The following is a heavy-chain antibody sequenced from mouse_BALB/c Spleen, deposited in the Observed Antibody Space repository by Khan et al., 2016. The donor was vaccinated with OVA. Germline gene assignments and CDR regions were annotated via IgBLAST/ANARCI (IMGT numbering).Heavy chain of an antibody. D-gene: IGHD2-14*01. V-gene: IGHV1-4*01. CDR3: ARRTTGDAMDY. CDR1: GYTFPSNT. CDR2: INPRSDYT. Sequence: VQLQESGAELARPGASVKMSCKASGYTFPSNTMHWVKQRPGQGLEWIGYINPRSDYTIYNQKFKDKATLTADISSTTAYMQLSSLTSDDSAVYYCARRTTGDAMDYWGQGTSVTVSS. J-gene: IGHJ4*01.